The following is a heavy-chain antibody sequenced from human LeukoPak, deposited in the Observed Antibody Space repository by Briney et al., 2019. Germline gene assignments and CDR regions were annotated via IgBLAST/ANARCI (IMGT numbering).Heavy chain of an antibody. Sequence: SETLSLTCTVSGTSISSHYWTWVRQPSGKGLEWIACVSYSGTTNYNPSLESRVTMSVDTSKNQFSLHLGSVTAADTALYFCAGGYYFGSWGQGTLVTVSS. J-gene: IGHJ4*02. CDR3: AGGYYFGS. CDR2: VSYSGTT. CDR1: GTSISSHY. D-gene: IGHD3-16*01. V-gene: IGHV4-59*11.